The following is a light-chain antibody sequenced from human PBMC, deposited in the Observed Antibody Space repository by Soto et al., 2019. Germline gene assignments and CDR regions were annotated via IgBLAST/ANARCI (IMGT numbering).Light chain of an antibody. Sequence: EIVLTQSPGTLSLSPGERATLSCRASQSVSSNYLAWYQQKPGQAPRLLIYGASSGATGIPDRFSGSGSGTDLTLTITRLEPEDFAVYYCQQCCSSSCSFGQGTKLEIK. CDR1: QSVSSNY. CDR2: GAS. CDR3: QQCCSSSCS. V-gene: IGKV3-20*01. J-gene: IGKJ2*02.